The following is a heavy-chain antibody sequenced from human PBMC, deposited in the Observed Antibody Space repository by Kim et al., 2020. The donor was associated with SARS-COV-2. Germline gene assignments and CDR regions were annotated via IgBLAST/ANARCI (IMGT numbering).Heavy chain of an antibody. CDR1: GGSISSYY. CDR2: IYYSGST. J-gene: IGHJ6*02. Sequence: SETLSLTCTVSGGSISSYYWSWIRQPPGKGLEWIGYIYYSGSTNYNPSLKSRVTISVDTSKNQFSLKLSSVTAADTAVYYCARDQGSGWLSHYYYYGMDVWGQGTTVTVSS. CDR3: ARDQGSGWLSHYYYYGMDV. V-gene: IGHV4-59*13. D-gene: IGHD6-19*01.